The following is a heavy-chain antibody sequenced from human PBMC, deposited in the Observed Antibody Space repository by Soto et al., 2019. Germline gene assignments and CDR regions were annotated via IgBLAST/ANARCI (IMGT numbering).Heavy chain of an antibody. J-gene: IGHJ4*02. CDR1: GFTVNNNY. V-gene: IGHV3-66*01. CDR2: IYTGGST. D-gene: IGHD1-20*01. Sequence: PGGSLRLSCAASGFTVNNNYMFWVRQAPGKGLEWVSVIYTGGSTYYADSVKGRFTISRDNSKNTVYLQVNSLRVEDTAVYYCGRVYNWGQGTQVTV. CDR3: GRVYN.